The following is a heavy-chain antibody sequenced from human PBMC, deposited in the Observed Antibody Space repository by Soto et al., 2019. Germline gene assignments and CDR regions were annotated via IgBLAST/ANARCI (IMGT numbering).Heavy chain of an antibody. CDR2: ISWDSGSI. CDR1: GFTFDNDA. J-gene: IGHJ4*02. Sequence: PGGSLRLSCAASGFTFDNDAMHWVRQAPGKGLEWVSGISWDSGSIDYADSVRGRFTISRDNARNSLYLRMSSLRPEDTALYYCAKDAAYYFDYWGQGTLVTVSS. CDR3: AKDAAYYFDY. V-gene: IGHV3-9*01. D-gene: IGHD6-25*01.